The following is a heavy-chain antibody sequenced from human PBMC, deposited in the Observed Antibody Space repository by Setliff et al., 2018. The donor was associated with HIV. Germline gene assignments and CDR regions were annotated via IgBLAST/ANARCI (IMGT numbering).Heavy chain of an antibody. CDR2: IYRSGNT. CDR3: SASGWPFDY. Sequence: GGSLRLSCAASGLTVSNTYMSWVRQAPGKGLEWVSLIYRSGNTYYADSVKGRFTISRDTSKNTLFLQMHGLRPEDTAVYYCSASGWPFDYWGQGTLVTVSS. CDR1: GLTVSNTY. D-gene: IGHD6-19*01. V-gene: IGHV3-66*02. J-gene: IGHJ4*02.